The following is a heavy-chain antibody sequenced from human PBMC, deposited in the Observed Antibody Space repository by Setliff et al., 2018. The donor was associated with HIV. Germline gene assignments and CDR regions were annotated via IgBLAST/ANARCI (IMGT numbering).Heavy chain of an antibody. CDR2: ICSRGRA. CDR1: GASIRSSSHY. Sequence: PSETLSLTCTVSGASIRSSSHYWGWIRQPPGKGLEWIGSICSRGRAYYSPSLKSRVTISVDTSKNQCSLNLSSVTAADTAVYYCARAAYSGIYLWEPATDLWGRGTLVTVSS. V-gene: IGHV4-39*07. D-gene: IGHD1-26*01. CDR3: ARAAYSGIYLWEPATDL. J-gene: IGHJ2*01.